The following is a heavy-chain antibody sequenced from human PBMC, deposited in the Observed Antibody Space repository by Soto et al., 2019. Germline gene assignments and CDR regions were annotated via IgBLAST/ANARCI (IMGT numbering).Heavy chain of an antibody. CDR2: IIPIFGTA. V-gene: IGHV1-69*13. J-gene: IGHJ3*02. CDR3: TRGSGSYPDAFDI. D-gene: IGHD1-26*01. Sequence: ASVKVSCKASGGTFSSYAISWVRQAPGQGLKWMGGIIPIFGTANYAQKFQGRVTITADESRSTAYMELSSPRSEDTAVYYCTRGSGSYPDAFDIWGQGTMVTVSS. CDR1: GGTFSSYA.